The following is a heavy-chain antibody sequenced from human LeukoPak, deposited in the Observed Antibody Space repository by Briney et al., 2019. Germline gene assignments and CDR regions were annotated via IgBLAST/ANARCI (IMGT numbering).Heavy chain of an antibody. CDR2: IYTSGTT. CDR3: ARIKVDYYYYMGV. Sequence: PSETLSLTCTVSGDSVSSYYWSWIRQPAGKGLEWIGLIYTSGTTKYNSYFKSRVTISVDKSKNQFSLKLRSVTAADTAVYYCARIKVDYYYYMGVWGKGTTVTVSS. CDR1: GDSVSSYY. V-gene: IGHV4-4*07. J-gene: IGHJ6*03.